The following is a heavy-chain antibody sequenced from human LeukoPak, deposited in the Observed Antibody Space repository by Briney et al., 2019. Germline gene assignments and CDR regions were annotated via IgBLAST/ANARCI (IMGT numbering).Heavy chain of an antibody. CDR3: ARTPDTAMGLIDY. J-gene: IGHJ4*02. CDR1: GGSISSGTYY. Sequence: SETLSLTCTVSGGSISSGTYYWSWIRQPAGKGLEWMGRVYTSGSTNYNPSLKSRVTISLDASKNQFSLKLSSVTAADTAVYYCARTPDTAMGLIDYWGQGTLVTVSS. CDR2: VYTSGST. D-gene: IGHD5-18*01. V-gene: IGHV4-61*02.